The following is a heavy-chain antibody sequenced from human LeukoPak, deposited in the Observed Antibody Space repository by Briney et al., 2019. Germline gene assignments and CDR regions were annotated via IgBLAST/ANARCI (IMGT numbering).Heavy chain of an antibody. D-gene: IGHD1-26*01. J-gene: IGHJ3*02. CDR3: ARRDGSIKGVDM. CDR1: GYSFSSYW. Sequence: PGESLKISCKGSGYSFSSYWVAWVRQMPGKGLEWMGIIYLGDSDTRYSPSFQGQVTMSADKSINTAYLQWSSLKASDTAMYYCARRDGSIKGVDMWGQGTMVTVSS. V-gene: IGHV5-51*01. CDR2: IYLGDSDT.